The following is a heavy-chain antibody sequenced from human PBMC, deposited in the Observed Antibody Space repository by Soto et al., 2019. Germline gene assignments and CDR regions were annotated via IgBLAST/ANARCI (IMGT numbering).Heavy chain of an antibody. V-gene: IGHV4-59*01. CDR2: IYYTGRT. CDR3: ASQYSGYDWNYFDY. Sequence: QVQLQESGPGLVKPSETLSLTCTVSGGSISSYYWSWIRQPPGKGLEWIGYIYYTGRTNYNPSLKSRVTISVDTSKNQFALKLRSVTAADTAVYYCASQYSGYDWNYFDYWGQGALVTVSS. CDR1: GGSISSYY. J-gene: IGHJ4*02. D-gene: IGHD5-12*01.